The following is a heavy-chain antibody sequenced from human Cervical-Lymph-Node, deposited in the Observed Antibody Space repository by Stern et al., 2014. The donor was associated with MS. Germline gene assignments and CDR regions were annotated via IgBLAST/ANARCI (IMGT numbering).Heavy chain of an antibody. Sequence: VQLVESGAEVKKPGASVKVSCKTSGYIFTGYYIHWVRQAPGQGLEWMAWINPNTGGTKYAQKFQGRVTMSRDTSISTAYVELSSLTSDDTAVYYCARDQRGITIFGVVTDYYYLGMDVWG. CDR2: INPNTGGT. V-gene: IGHV1-2*02. J-gene: IGHJ6*02. CDR3: ARDQRGITIFGVVTDYYYLGMDV. CDR1: GYIFTGYY. D-gene: IGHD3-3*01.